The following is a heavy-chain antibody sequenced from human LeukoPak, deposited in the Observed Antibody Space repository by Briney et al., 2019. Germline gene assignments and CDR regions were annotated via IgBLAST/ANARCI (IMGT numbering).Heavy chain of an antibody. D-gene: IGHD1-26*01. CDR1: GFTFSSFA. CDR2: IFPTSREI. J-gene: IGHJ4*02. V-gene: IGHV3-23*01. CDR3: ARDQGWDDY. Sequence: GGSLRLSCAASGFTFSSFAMIWVRQPPGKGLEWVSSIFPTSREIHYADSVRGRFTISRDNSKSTLSLQMNSLRAEDTALYYCARDQGWDDYWGQGTLVTVSS.